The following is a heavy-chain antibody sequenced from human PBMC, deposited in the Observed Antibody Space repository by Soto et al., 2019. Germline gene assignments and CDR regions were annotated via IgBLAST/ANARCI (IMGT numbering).Heavy chain of an antibody. D-gene: IGHD6-19*01. V-gene: IGHV3-33*01. Sequence: QVQLVESGGGVVQPGRSLRLSCAAFGFTFSSYGMHWVRQAPGKGLEWVAVIWYDGSNKYYADSVKGRFTISRDNSKNTLYLQMNSLRAEDTAVYYCAREGGSIAVAGRGWFDPWGQGTLVTVSS. CDR3: AREGGSIAVAGRGWFDP. J-gene: IGHJ5*02. CDR1: GFTFSSYG. CDR2: IWYDGSNK.